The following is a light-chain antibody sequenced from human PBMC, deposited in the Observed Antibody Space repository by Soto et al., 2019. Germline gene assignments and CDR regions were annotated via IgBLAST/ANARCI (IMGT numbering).Light chain of an antibody. CDR3: PQLNSYPLP. CDR1: QGISSY. J-gene: IGKJ4*01. Sequence: DIQLTQSPSFLSASVGDRVTITCRASQGISSYLAWYQQKPGKAPKLLIYAASTLQSGVPSRFSGSGSGTEFTFTIRSLQPEDFATYYCPQLNSYPLPFGGGTKVEIK. V-gene: IGKV1-9*01. CDR2: AAS.